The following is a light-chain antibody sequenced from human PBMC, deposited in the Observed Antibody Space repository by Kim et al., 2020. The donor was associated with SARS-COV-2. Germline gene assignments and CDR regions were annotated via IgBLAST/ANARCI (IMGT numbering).Light chain of an antibody. CDR3: HQFNDYPWT. CDR1: ESISSR. Sequence: DIQMTQSPSTLSASVGDRVTITCRASESISSRLAWYQQKSVKAPKLVIYKASTLESGVPSRFSGSGSGTEFTLTINGLQPDDFATYYCHQFNDYPWTFGQGTKVDIK. V-gene: IGKV1-5*03. J-gene: IGKJ1*01. CDR2: KAS.